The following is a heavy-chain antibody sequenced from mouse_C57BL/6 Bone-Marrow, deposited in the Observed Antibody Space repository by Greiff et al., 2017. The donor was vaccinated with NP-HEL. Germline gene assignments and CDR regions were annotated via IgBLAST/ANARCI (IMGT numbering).Heavy chain of an antibody. V-gene: IGHV5-4*01. CDR2: ISDGGSYT. Sequence: DVQLVESGGGLVKPGGSLKLSCAASGFTFSSYAMSWVRQTPEKRLEWVATISDGGSYTYYPDNVKGRFTISRDNAKNNLYLQMSHLKSEDTAMYYCARDRGSSGPPFAYWGQGTLVTVSA. CDR1: GFTFSSYA. CDR3: ARDRGSSGPPFAY. J-gene: IGHJ3*01. D-gene: IGHD3-2*02.